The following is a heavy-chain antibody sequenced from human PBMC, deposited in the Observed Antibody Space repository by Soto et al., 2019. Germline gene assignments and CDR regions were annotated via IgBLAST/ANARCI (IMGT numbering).Heavy chain of an antibody. V-gene: IGHV1-69*13. D-gene: IGHD5-12*01. CDR2: IIPIFGTA. J-gene: IGHJ3*02. CDR1: GVTFSSYA. CDR3: ARDQMATIPSNAFDI. Sequence: SVKVSCKASGVTFSSYAISWVRQAPVQVLEWMGGIIPIFGTANYAQKFQGRVTITADESTSTAFMELSSLRSEDTAVYYCARDQMATIPSNAFDIWGQGTMVTVSS.